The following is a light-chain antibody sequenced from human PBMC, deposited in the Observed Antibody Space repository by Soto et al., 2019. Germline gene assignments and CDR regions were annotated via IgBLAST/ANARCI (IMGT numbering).Light chain of an antibody. CDR2: GAA. V-gene: IGKV3-20*01. CDR3: QQYGSSPRVT. Sequence: EIVLTQSPGTLSLSPGERATLSCRASQSVSDNYLGWYQQKPGQAPRLLIYGAASRATGIPDRFSGSGSGTDFTLTISRLEPEDFAVYYCQQYGSSPRVTFGXG. CDR1: QSVSDNY. J-gene: IGKJ4*01.